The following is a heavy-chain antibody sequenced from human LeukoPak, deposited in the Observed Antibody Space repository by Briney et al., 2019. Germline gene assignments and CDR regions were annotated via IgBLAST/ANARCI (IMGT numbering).Heavy chain of an antibody. J-gene: IGHJ4*02. CDR3: ARQLSPTTASRRFLQGWADY. Sequence: ASETLSLTCTVSGGSISSSSYYWGWIRQPPGKGLEWIGSIYYSGSTYYNPSLKSRVTISVDTSKNQFSLKLSSVTAADTAVYYCARQLSPTTASRRFLQGWADYWGQGTLVTVSS. CDR1: GGSISSSSYY. CDR2: IYYSGST. D-gene: IGHD3-3*01. V-gene: IGHV4-39*01.